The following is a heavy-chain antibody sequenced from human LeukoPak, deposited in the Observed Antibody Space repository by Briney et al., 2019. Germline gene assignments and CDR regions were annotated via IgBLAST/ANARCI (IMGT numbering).Heavy chain of an antibody. V-gene: IGHV3-49*04. CDR3: TRLPGIAAAHFDY. Sequence: GGSLRLSCTGSGFTFGDYGMSWVRQAPGKGLEWVGFIRSKAYGGTTEYAASVKGRFTISRDDSKSIAYLQMNSLKTEDTAVYYCTRLPGIAAAHFDYWGQGTLVTVSS. CDR1: GFTFGDYG. J-gene: IGHJ4*02. D-gene: IGHD6-13*01. CDR2: IRSKAYGGTT.